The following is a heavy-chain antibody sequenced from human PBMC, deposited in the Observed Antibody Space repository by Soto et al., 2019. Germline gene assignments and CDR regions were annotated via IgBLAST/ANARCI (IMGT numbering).Heavy chain of an antibody. CDR1: DYTFTNYG. CDR3: ARVTDGFDI. J-gene: IGHJ3*02. Sequence: ASVKVSCKAYDYTFTNYGITWVRQAPGQGLEWMGWISAYNGNANYAQKLQGRVTMTTDTSTSTAYMELRSLRSDDKAVYYCARVTDGFDIWGHGTMVTVSS. CDR2: ISAYNGNA. V-gene: IGHV1-18*01.